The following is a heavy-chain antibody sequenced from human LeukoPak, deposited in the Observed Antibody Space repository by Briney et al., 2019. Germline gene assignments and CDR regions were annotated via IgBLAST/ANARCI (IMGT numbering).Heavy chain of an antibody. V-gene: IGHV3-74*01. CDR2: INSDGSST. CDR3: ARFRGLLWFGELLDPGY. Sequence: GGSLRLSCAASGFTFSSYWMHWVRQAPGKGLVWVSRINSDGSSTSYADSVKGRFTISRDNAKNTLYLQMHSLRAEDTAMYYCARFRGLLWFGELLDPGYWGQGTLVIVSS. CDR1: GFTFSSYW. J-gene: IGHJ4*02. D-gene: IGHD3-10*01.